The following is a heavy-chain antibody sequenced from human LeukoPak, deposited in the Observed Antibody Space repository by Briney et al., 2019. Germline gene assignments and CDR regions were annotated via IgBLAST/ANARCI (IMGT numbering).Heavy chain of an antibody. J-gene: IGHJ6*04. Sequence: GGSLRLSCAASGFTFSNEMNWVRQAPGKGLEWVSYISSSGSTIYYADSVKGRFTISRDNAKNSLYLQMNSQRAEDTAVYYCAELGITMIGGVWGKGTTVTISS. CDR1: GFTFSNE. CDR3: AELGITMIGGV. CDR2: ISSSGSTI. D-gene: IGHD3-10*02. V-gene: IGHV3-48*03.